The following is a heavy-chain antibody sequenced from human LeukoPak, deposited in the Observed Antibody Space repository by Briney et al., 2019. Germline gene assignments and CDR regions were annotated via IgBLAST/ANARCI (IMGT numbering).Heavy chain of an antibody. J-gene: IGHJ6*03. V-gene: IGHV4-4*07. Sequence: SETLSLTCSVSGGSISSYYWSWIRQPAGKGREWIGRIYTTGNTDYNPSLKSRVTMSVDTSKNQFSLNLSSVTAADTAVYYCARDGDYNYYYYYYMDVWGKGTTVTVSS. CDR3: ARDGDYNYYYYYYMDV. D-gene: IGHD4-17*01. CDR1: GGSISSYY. CDR2: IYTTGNT.